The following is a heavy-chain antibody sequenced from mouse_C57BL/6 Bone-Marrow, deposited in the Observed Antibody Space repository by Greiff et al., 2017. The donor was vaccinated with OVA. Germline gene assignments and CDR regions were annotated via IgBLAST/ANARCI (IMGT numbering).Heavy chain of an antibody. D-gene: IGHD2-1*01. V-gene: IGHV14-4*01. Sequence: EVQLQQSRDNLVRPGASVKLSCTASGFNIKDDYMHWVKQRPEQGLEWIGWIDPENGDTEYASKFQGKATITADTASNTAYLQLSSLTSEDTAVYYCTSYGNFDYWGQGTTLTVSS. CDR1: GFNIKDDY. J-gene: IGHJ2*01. CDR2: IDPENGDT. CDR3: TSYGNFDY.